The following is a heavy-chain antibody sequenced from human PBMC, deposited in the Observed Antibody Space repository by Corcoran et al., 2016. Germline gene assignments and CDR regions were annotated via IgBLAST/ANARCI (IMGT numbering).Heavy chain of an antibody. CDR1: GFTFSSYW. D-gene: IGHD2-21*02. Sequence: EVQLVESGGGLVQPGGSLRLSCAASGFTFSSYWMSWVRQAPGKGLEWVANIKQDGSEKYYVDSVKGRFTISRDNAKNSLYLQMNSLRAEDTAVYYCARWAQCGDCYLVPYYFDYWGQGSLVTVSS. J-gene: IGHJ4*02. CDR3: ARWAQCGDCYLVPYYFDY. V-gene: IGHV3-7*01. CDR2: IKQDGSEK.